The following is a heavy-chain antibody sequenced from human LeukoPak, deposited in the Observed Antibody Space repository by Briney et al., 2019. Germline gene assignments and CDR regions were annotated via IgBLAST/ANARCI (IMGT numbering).Heavy chain of an antibody. CDR3: TKDRSYGRSYFDY. CDR1: GFTVSNNY. Sequence: GGSLRLSCAASGFTVSNNYMSWVRQAPGKGLEWVSAIYSGGSTYYADSVKGRFTISSDNSKNTLYLQMNSLRIEDTAVYYCTKDRSYGRSYFDYWGQGTLVTVAS. J-gene: IGHJ4*02. D-gene: IGHD5-18*01. V-gene: IGHV3-66*02. CDR2: IYSGGST.